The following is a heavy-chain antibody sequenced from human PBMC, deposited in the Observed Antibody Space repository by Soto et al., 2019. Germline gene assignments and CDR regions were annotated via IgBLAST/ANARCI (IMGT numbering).Heavy chain of an antibody. CDR2: VSHSGST. Sequence: QVHLLESGPGLVEPSGTLSLTCTVSGGSISSRNRWSWVRQSPGKGLEWIGEVSHSGSTNSNPYLKGRVTISLDKSNYQFSLHLESMSAPDAAVYFCANTRGLGLMDAWGKGTTVVVSS. D-gene: IGHD2-2*01. CDR3: ANTRGLGLMDA. V-gene: IGHV4-4*02. CDR1: GGSISSRNR. J-gene: IGHJ6*03.